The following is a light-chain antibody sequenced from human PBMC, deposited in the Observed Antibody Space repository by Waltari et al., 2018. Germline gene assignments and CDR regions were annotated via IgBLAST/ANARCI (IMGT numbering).Light chain of an antibody. J-gene: IGKJ1*01. V-gene: IGKV3-20*01. CDR3: QHYLRLPVT. CDR2: GAS. CDR1: QSVSRA. Sequence: EIVLTQSPGTLSLSLGERATLSCRASQSVSRALTWYQQKPGQAPRLLIYGASTRATGILDRFSGSGSGTDFSLTISRLEPDDFAVYYCQHYLRLPVTFGQGTTVEI.